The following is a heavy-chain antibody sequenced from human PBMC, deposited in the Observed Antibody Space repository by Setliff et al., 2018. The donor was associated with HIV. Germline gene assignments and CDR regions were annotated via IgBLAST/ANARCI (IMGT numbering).Heavy chain of an antibody. CDR1: GFTFSTTW. V-gene: IGHV3-74*01. CDR2: INTDGSST. D-gene: IGHD1-1*01. Sequence: QPGGSLRLSCAASGFTFSTTWMYWVRQAPGKGLVWVSRINTDGSSTTYADSVKGRFTISRDNAKNTLYLQMNSLRAEDTAVYYCARARGTNWPFDYWGQGTLVTVS. J-gene: IGHJ4*02. CDR3: ARARGTNWPFDY.